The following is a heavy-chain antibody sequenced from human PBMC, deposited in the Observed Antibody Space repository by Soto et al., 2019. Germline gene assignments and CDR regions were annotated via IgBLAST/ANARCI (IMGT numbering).Heavy chain of an antibody. D-gene: IGHD3-3*01. CDR2: IVPIFGTA. CDR1: GATFSSYA. V-gene: IGHV1-69*13. CDR3: ASLRSILEWVHFAY. J-gene: IGHJ4*02. Sequence: GASVKVSCKASGATFSSYAISGVRQAPGQGLEWMGGIVPIFGTANYAQKFQGRVTITADESTSTAYMELSSLRSEDTAVYYCASLRSILEWVHFAYWAQGTLVPVS.